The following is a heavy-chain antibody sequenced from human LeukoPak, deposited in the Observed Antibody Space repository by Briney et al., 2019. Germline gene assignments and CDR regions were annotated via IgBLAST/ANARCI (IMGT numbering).Heavy chain of an antibody. CDR3: ARMASGGSVWSDAFDI. CDR1: GYTFSDYG. J-gene: IGHJ3*02. V-gene: IGHV1-2*04. CDR2: INPNSGGT. Sequence: GASVKVSCKASGYTFSDYGIMWVREAPGQGLEWMGWINPNSGGTNYAQKFQGWVTMTRDTSISTAYMELSRLRSDDTAVYYCARMASGGSVWSDAFDIWGQGTMVTVSS. D-gene: IGHD2-15*01.